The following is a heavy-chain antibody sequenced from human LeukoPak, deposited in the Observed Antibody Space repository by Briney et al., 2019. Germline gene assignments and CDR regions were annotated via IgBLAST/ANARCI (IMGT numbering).Heavy chain of an antibody. CDR3: ARDLLSVDNYDALDI. CDR1: GATFGSHS. J-gene: IGHJ3*02. CDR2: IVPMFGTD. D-gene: IGHD5-12*01. V-gene: IGHV1-69*13. Sequence: SVKVSCKASGATFGSHSISWVRQAPGQGLEWMGGIVPMFGTDVYAQRFQGRVTVTADESTTTAYMELVSLTSEDTAMYYCARDLLSVDNYDALDIWGQGTMVTVSS.